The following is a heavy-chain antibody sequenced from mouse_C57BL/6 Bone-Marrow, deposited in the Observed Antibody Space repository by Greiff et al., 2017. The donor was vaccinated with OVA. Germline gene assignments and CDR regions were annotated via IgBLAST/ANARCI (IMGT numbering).Heavy chain of an antibody. D-gene: IGHD1-1*01. J-gene: IGHJ2*01. CDR2: LSYDGSN. Sequence: ESGPGLVKPSQSLSLTCSVSGYSITSGYYWNWIRQFPGNKLEWMGYLSYDGSNNYNPSLKNRITITRDTSKNQFFLKLNSVTTEDTATYYCARDSIYYYGSSYHFDYWGQGTTLTVSS. CDR3: ARDSIYYYGSSYHFDY. CDR1: GYSITSGYY. V-gene: IGHV3-6*01.